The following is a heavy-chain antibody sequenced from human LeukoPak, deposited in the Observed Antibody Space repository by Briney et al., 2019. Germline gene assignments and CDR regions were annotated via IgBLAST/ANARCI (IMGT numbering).Heavy chain of an antibody. CDR2: ISWNSGSM. J-gene: IGHJ3*02. CDR1: GITFDDYA. V-gene: IGHV3-9*01. D-gene: IGHD1-26*01. CDR3: AKAIPGGLLGAFDI. Sequence: GGSLRLSCAASGITFDDYAMHWVRQAPGKGLEWVSGISWNSGSMGYADSVKGRFTISRDNGKNSLYLQMNSLRAEDTALYYCAKAIPGGLLGAFDIWGQGTMVTVSS.